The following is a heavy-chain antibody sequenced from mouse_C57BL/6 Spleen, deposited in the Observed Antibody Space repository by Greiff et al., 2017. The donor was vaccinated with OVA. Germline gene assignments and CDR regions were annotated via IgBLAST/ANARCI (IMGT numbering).Heavy chain of an antibody. CDR2: INPNNGGT. CDR3: ALYYYGSSPYARDY. Sequence: VQLQQSGPELVKPGASVKIPCKASGYTFTDYNMDWVKQSHGKSLEWIGDINPNNGGTIYNQKFKGKATLTVDKSSSTAYMELRSLTSEDTAVYYWALYYYGSSPYARDYWGQGTSVTVSS. D-gene: IGHD1-1*01. J-gene: IGHJ4*01. V-gene: IGHV1-18*01. CDR1: GYTFTDYN.